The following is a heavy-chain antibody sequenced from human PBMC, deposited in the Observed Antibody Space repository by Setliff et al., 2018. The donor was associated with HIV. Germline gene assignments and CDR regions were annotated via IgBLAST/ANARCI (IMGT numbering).Heavy chain of an antibody. CDR2: IYTSGST. V-gene: IGHV4-4*07. Sequence: PSETLSLTCTVSGGSINSFYWNWVRQPAGKGLEWIGRIYTSGSTNYNPSLKSRVTMSIDTSKKQFSLKLASVTAADTAVYYCARDQKGYSYGYFDSWGQGTLVTVSS. J-gene: IGHJ4*02. CDR3: ARDQKGYSYGYFDS. D-gene: IGHD5-18*01. CDR1: GGSINSFY.